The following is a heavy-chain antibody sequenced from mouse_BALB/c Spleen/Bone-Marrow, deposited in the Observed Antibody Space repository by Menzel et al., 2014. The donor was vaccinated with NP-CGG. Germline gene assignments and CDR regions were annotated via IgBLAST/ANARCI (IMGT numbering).Heavy chain of an antibody. J-gene: IGHJ1*01. CDR3: ARSPGYWYFDV. CDR2: INPSNGGT. Sequence: VQLQQSGAELVRPGVSVKLSCKASGYTFTSYWVHWIEQRPEQGLERIGEINPSNGGTNYNEKFKSKATLTVDKSSNTAYIQLSSLTSEDSAVYYCARSPGYWYFDVWGAGTTVTVSS. CDR1: GYTFTSYW. V-gene: IGHV1S81*02.